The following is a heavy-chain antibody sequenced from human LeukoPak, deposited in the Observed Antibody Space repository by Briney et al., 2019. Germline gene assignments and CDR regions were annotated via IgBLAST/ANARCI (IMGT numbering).Heavy chain of an antibody. CDR1: GYTFTSYD. CDR2: MSPNSGNT. CDR3: ARGFIPTTQSSGWYS. Sequence: ASVKVSCKASGYTFTSYDINWMRQATGQGLEWMGWMSPNSGNTGYAQKFQGRVTITADESTSTAYMELSSLRSEDTAVYYCARGFIPTTQSSGWYSWGQGTLVTVSS. D-gene: IGHD6-19*01. V-gene: IGHV1-8*01. J-gene: IGHJ4*02.